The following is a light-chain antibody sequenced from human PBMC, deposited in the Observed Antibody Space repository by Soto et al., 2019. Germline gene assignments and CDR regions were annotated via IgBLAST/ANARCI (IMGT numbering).Light chain of an antibody. V-gene: IGKV1-33*01. J-gene: IGKJ4*01. CDR1: QSIFNY. CDR2: DAS. CDR3: QQYEDPPPT. Sequence: DVQLTQSPSTLPASVGDRVAITCQATQSIFNYLNWFQQRPGKAPQLLIYDASQLEPGVPSRFSGQRSGTDFTLTISDLQPEDFATYYCQQYEDPPPTFGGGTRVEV.